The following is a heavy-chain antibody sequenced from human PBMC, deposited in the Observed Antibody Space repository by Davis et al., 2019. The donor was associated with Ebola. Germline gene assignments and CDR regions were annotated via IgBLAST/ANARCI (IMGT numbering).Heavy chain of an antibody. D-gene: IGHD2-15*01. V-gene: IGHV3-7*01. J-gene: IGHJ5*02. CDR3: ARDNWWASGGFDP. CDR1: GFTLSNYW. Sequence: PGGSLRLSCVASGFTLSNYWMSWVRQAPGKWLEWVANIKGDGNEQYYVGSEKGRFTISRDNSKNTLYLQMNSLRAEDTAVYYCARDNWWASGGFDPWGQGTLVTVSS. CDR2: IKGDGNEQ.